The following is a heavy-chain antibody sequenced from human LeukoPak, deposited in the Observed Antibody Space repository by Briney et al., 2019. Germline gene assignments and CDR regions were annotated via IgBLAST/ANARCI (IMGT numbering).Heavy chain of an antibody. D-gene: IGHD3-10*01. J-gene: IGHJ5*02. CDR3: ATVRSGSWDWFDP. CDR1: GFTFSSYC. CDR2: INGDGSTT. V-gene: IGHV3-74*01. Sequence: GGSLRLSCAASGFTFSSYCMHWVRQAPGKGLVWVSRINGDGSTTTYVDSVKGRFTISRDNAKNTVYLQMNSFRVDDTAVYYCATVRSGSWDWFDPWGQGTLVTVSS.